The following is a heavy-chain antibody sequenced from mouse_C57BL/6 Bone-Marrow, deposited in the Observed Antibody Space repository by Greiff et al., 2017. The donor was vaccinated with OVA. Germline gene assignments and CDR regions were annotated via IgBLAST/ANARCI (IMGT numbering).Heavy chain of an antibody. CDR1: GYTFTDYN. V-gene: IGHV1-18*01. J-gene: IGHJ2*01. CDR3: ARRTGTERPYYFDY. CDR2: INPNNGGT. D-gene: IGHD4-1*01. Sequence: EVQLQQSGPELVKPGASVKIPCKASGYTFTDYNMDWVKQSHGKSLEWIGDINPNNGGTIYNQKFKGKATLTVDKSSSTAYMELRSLTSEDTAVYYCARRTGTERPYYFDYWGQGTTLTVSS.